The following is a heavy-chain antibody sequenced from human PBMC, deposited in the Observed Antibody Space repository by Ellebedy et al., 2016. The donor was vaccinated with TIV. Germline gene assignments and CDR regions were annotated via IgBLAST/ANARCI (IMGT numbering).Heavy chain of an antibody. D-gene: IGHD4-17*01. V-gene: IGHV3-30-3*01. CDR1: GFTFSTYA. J-gene: IGHJ4*02. CDR3: ARSDNGAYAAYLDY. Sequence: PGGSLRLSCSASGFTFSTYAMHWVRQAPGKGLEWVAVISRDGGTIHYADSVKGRFTISRDNSKNTLYLQMDSLRGDDTAVYNCARSDNGAYAAYLDYWGQGTLVTVSS. CDR2: ISRDGGTI.